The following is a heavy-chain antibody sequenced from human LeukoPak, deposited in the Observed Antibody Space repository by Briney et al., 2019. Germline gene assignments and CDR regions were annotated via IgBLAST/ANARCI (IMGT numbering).Heavy chain of an antibody. CDR1: GGSVSSGSYY. D-gene: IGHD5-24*01. CDR2: VYYSEST. CDR3: ARAAGYRKFDY. Sequence: SETLSLTCTVSGGSVSSGSYYWSWIRQPPGKGLEYIRRVYYSESTFYNPSLRSRATISAETSKNQFSLRLSSVTAADTAVYYCARAAGYRKFDYWGQGALVIVSS. V-gene: IGHV4-30-4*08. J-gene: IGHJ4*02.